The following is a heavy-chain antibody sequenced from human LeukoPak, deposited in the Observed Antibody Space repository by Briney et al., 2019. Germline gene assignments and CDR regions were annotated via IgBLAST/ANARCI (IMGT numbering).Heavy chain of an antibody. V-gene: IGHV4-61*02. CDR1: GGSISSGSYY. CDR3: ARFSYDSSGYYGSNY. D-gene: IGHD3-22*01. CDR2: IYTSGST. Sequence: SQTLSLTCTVSGGSISSGSYYWSWIRQPAGKRLEWIGRIYTSGSTNYNPSLKSRVTISVDTSKNQFSLKLSSVTAADTAVYYCARFSYDSSGYYGSNYWGQGTLVTVSS. J-gene: IGHJ4*02.